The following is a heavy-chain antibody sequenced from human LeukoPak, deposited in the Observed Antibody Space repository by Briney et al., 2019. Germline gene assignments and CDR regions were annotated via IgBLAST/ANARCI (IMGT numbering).Heavy chain of an antibody. J-gene: IGHJ5*02. CDR1: GGSFSGYY. Sequence: PSETLSLTCAVYGGSFSGYYWSWIRQPPGKGLEWIGEINHSGSTNYNPSLKSRVTISVDTSKNQFSLKLSSVTAADTAVYYCARGPYAAIRGRVVPAAIWFDPWGQGTLVTVSS. CDR3: ARGPYAAIRGRVVPAAIWFDP. D-gene: IGHD2-2*01. V-gene: IGHV4-34*01. CDR2: INHSGST.